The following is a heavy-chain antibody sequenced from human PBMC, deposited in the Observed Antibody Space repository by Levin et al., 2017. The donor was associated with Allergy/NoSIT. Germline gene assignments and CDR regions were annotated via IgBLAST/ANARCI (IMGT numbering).Heavy chain of an antibody. CDR1: GFILGSYG. CDR3: ARDDDSSGHYGIFNY. Sequence: GGSLRLSCATSGFILGSYGMHWVRQAPGKGLEWVAVLWYDGNRKYYADSVQGRFTIFRDRSKSTLYLQMNSLVAEDTAVYYCARDDDSSGHYGIFNYWGQGTLVTVAS. V-gene: IGHV3-33*01. J-gene: IGHJ4*02. CDR2: LWYDGNRK. D-gene: IGHD3-22*01.